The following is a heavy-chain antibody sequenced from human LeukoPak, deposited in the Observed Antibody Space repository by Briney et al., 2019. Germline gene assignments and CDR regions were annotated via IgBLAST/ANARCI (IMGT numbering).Heavy chain of an antibody. J-gene: IGHJ5*02. V-gene: IGHV3-7*03. CDR2: IKQDGSEK. CDR1: GFTFSSYW. D-gene: IGHD1-26*01. CDR3: VKRGDGSYFDP. Sequence: GGSLRLSCAASGFTFSSYWMSWVRQAPGKGLEWVANIKQDGSEKYYVDSVKGRFTISRDNAKNSLYLQMNSLRGEDTAVYFCVKRGDGSYFDPWGQGTLVIVSS.